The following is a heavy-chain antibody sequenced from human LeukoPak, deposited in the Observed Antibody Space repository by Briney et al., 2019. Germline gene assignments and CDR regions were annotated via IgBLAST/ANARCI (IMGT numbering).Heavy chain of an antibody. CDR1: GYTFTSYG. CDR2: ISAYNGNT. J-gene: IGHJ6*02. Sequence: ASVKVSCMASGYTFTSYGISWVRQAPGQGLKWMGWISAYNGNTNYAQKLQGRVTMTTDTSTSTAYMELRSLRSDDTAVYYCARDLHSSGWSNYYGMDVWGQGTTVTVSS. CDR3: ARDLHSSGWSNYYGMDV. V-gene: IGHV1-18*01. D-gene: IGHD6-19*01.